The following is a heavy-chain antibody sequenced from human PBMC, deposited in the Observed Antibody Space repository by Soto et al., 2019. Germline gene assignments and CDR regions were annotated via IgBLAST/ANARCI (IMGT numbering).Heavy chain of an antibody. V-gene: IGHV3-23*01. CDR2: IGGSGGDT. J-gene: IGHJ6*03. D-gene: IGHD5-18*01. CDR3: AKGGDTSQIHAPKRIWDPMVRKDNCYYMDV. Sequence: PGGSLRLSCAASGFTFSTYAMSWVRQAPGKGLEWVSAIGGSGGDTYYAGSVKGRFTISRDNSKNTLYLQMNSLRAEDTAVYYCAKGGDTSQIHAPKRIWDPMVRKDNCYYMDVWAKGTTVTVSS. CDR1: GFTFSTYA.